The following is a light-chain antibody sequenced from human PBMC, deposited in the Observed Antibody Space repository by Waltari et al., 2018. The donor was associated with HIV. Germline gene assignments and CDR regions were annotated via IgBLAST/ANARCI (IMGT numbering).Light chain of an antibody. V-gene: IGLV2-23*01. CDR1: SSDVWRDKL. CDR2: ECS. J-gene: IGLJ2*01. Sequence: QSALTQPASVSGSRGQSITIPCPGTSSDVWRDKLVSWYQQHPSKAPKLMIDECSKRPSGVSNRFSGSKAGKSASLNISWLQMDDEADKYCWSYAGSRVIVGGGTKLTVL. CDR3: WSYAGSRVI.